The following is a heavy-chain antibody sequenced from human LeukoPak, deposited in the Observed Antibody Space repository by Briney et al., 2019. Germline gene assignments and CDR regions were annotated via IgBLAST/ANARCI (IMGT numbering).Heavy chain of an antibody. D-gene: IGHD3-3*01. Sequence: QTGGSLRLSCAASGFTFSSYAMHWVRQAPGKGLEYVSAISSNGGSTYYANSVKGRFTISRDNSNNTLYLQMGSLRAEDMAVYYCARHGHYDFWSGYSLDYWGQGTLVTVSS. J-gene: IGHJ4*02. CDR1: GFTFSSYA. CDR2: ISSNGGST. CDR3: ARHGHYDFWSGYSLDY. V-gene: IGHV3-64*01.